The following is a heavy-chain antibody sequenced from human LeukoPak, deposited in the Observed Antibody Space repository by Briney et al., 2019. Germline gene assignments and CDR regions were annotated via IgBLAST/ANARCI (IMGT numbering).Heavy chain of an antibody. Sequence: GGSLRLSCAVSGFTVSSNYMNWVRQAPGKGLEWVSVIYSDGSTYSADSVKGRFTISRDNSKNTLYLQINSLRAEDTAVYYCARGIAAAGTALYNWGQGTLLTVSS. J-gene: IGHJ4*02. D-gene: IGHD6-13*01. CDR1: GFTVSSNY. V-gene: IGHV3-53*01. CDR3: ARGIAAAGTALYN. CDR2: IYSDGST.